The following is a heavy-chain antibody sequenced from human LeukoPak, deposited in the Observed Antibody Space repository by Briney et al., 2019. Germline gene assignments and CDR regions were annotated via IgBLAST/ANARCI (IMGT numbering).Heavy chain of an antibody. Sequence: GGSLRLSCAASGLTFSNAWMSWVRQAPGKGMEWVGRIKSKTDGGKIDYAAPVKGRFTISRDDSKNTLYLQMNSLKTEDTAVYYCTTELRWELPPLDYWGEGTLVTVSS. CDR1: GLTFSNAW. CDR3: TTELRWELPPLDY. J-gene: IGHJ4*02. D-gene: IGHD1-26*01. V-gene: IGHV3-15*01. CDR2: IKSKTDGGKI.